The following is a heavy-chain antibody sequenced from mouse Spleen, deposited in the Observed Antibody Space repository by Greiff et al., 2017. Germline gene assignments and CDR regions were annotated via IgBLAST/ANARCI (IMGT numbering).Heavy chain of an antibody. D-gene: IGHD2-1*01. J-gene: IGHJ3*01. CDR3: TSYGNYVAWFAY. Sequence: VKLQQPGAELVRPGASVKLSCKASGYTFTSYWINWVKQRPGQGLEWIGNIYPSDSYTNYNQKFKDKATLTVDKSSSTAYMQLSSPTSEDSAVYYCTSYGNYVAWFAYWGQGTLVTVSA. CDR2: IYPSDSYT. V-gene: IGHV1-69*02. CDR1: GYTFTSYW.